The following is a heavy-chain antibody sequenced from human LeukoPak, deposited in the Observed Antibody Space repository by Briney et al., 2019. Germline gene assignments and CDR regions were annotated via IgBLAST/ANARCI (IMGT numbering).Heavy chain of an antibody. V-gene: IGHV3-23*01. CDR3: AKETGWSPLGEDDH. CDR2: ISGSADS. CDR1: GFIFSNYA. D-gene: IGHD3-16*01. J-gene: IGHJ4*02. Sequence: GGSLRLSCAASGFIFSNYAMTWVRQAPGRGLEWVAGISGSADSSYADSVEGRFTISRDNSKNTLYLQLNSLTGEDTAVYFCAKETGWSPLGEDDHWGQGILVSVSS.